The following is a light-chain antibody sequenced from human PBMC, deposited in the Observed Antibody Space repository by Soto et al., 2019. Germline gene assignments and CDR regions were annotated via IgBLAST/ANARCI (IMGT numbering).Light chain of an antibody. CDR3: QVWDSDGDVVV. CDR2: DDT. V-gene: IGLV3-21*02. Sequence: VLTQPPSVSVAPGQTASITCGGDNLGTKSVHWYQQNPGQAPVLVVYDDTERPAGIPDRFSGSNSGNTATLTITRVEAGHEADYYCQVWDSDGDVVVFGGGTKVTVL. CDR1: NLGTKS. J-gene: IGLJ2*01.